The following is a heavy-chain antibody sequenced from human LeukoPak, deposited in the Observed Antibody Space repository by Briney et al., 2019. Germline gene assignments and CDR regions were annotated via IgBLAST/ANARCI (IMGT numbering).Heavy chain of an antibody. D-gene: IGHD3-22*01. J-gene: IGHJ4*02. Sequence: ASVKVSCKASGYTFTGYYIHWVRQAPGQGLEWMGWINPNSGGTNYAQKFQGRVTMTRDTSISTAYMELSRLRSDDTAVYYCARNPLYYYYSSGYSPIFDYWGQGTLVTVSS. CDR3: ARNPLYYYYSSGYSPIFDY. V-gene: IGHV1-2*02. CDR2: INPNSGGT. CDR1: GYTFTGYY.